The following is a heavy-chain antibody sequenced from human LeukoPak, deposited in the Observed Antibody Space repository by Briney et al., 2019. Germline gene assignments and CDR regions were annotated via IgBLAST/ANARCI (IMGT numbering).Heavy chain of an antibody. D-gene: IGHD4/OR15-4a*01. J-gene: IGHJ4*02. CDR1: GGSIRSGDYY. CDR3: ARSGAFPYSFDY. CDR2: IYYTGST. V-gene: IGHV4-31*03. Sequence: SQTLSLTCSVSGGSIRSGDYYWNWIRQHPGKGLEWIGNIYYTGSTSYNPSLKSRVTILPDTSKNQFSLRLRSVTAADTAVYYCARSGAFPYSFDYWGQGIPVTVSS.